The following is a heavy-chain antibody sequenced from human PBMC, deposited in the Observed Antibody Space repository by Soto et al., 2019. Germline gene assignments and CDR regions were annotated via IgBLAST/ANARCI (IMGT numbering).Heavy chain of an antibody. CDR3: ARQVFSILEWLNYGMDV. J-gene: IGHJ6*02. Sequence: SETLSLTCTVSGGSISSSDYYWAWIRQPPGQGLEWIGSIYYSGSTYYDPSLKSRVTISVDTSKTQLSLKLRSVTAADTAVYFCARQVFSILEWLNYGMDVWGQGTTVTVSS. D-gene: IGHD3-3*02. CDR1: GGSISSSDYY. V-gene: IGHV4-39*01. CDR2: IYYSGST.